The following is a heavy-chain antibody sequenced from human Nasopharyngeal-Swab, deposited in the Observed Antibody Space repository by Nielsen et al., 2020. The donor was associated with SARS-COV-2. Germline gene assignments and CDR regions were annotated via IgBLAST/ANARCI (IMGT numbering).Heavy chain of an antibody. J-gene: IGHJ6*02. CDR3: AREGPAIWFGEYETSKSGMDV. D-gene: IGHD3-10*01. CDR2: IYYNGLT. V-gene: IGHV4-39*07. Sequence: RQAPGKGLEWIATIYYNGLTYYDPSLESRLTISIDTSKNQFSLKLSSVTAADTAVYYCAREGPAIWFGEYETSKSGMDVWGQGTTVTVSS.